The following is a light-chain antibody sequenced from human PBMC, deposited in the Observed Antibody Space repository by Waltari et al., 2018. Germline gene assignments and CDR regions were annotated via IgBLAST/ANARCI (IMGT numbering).Light chain of an antibody. CDR3: SSYTSNNAV. CDR2: AVS. V-gene: IGLV2-14*03. CDR1: SNDVGIHNF. Sequence: QSALTQPASVSGSPGQSITVSCTGISNDVGIHNFVSWYQHHPGKAPKVVIYAVSYRPSGVSDRFSGSKSGNTASLTISGLQAEDEADYYCSSYTSNNAVFGGGTKLTVL. J-gene: IGLJ3*02.